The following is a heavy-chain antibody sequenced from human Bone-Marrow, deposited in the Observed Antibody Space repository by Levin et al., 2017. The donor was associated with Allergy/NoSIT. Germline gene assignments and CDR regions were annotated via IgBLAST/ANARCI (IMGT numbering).Heavy chain of an antibody. CDR1: GGSISSSSYY. V-gene: IGHV4-39*01. CDR3: ARIGVGATTRVGY. CDR2: IYYSGST. J-gene: IGHJ4*02. D-gene: IGHD1-26*01. Sequence: SETLSLTCTVSGGSISSSSYYWGWIRQPPGKGLEWIGSIYYSGSTYYNPSLKSRVTISVDTSKNQFSLKLSSVTAADTAVYYCARIGVGATTRVGYWGQGTLVTVSS.